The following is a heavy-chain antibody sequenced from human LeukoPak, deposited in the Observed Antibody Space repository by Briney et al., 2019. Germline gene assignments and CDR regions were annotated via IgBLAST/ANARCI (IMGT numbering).Heavy chain of an antibody. D-gene: IGHD4-23*01. CDR3: ARGSRGGNSYYFDY. Sequence: GGINHSGSTNYNPSPKSRVTISVDTSKNQFSLKLSSVTAADTAVYYCARGSRGGNSYYFDYWGQGTLVTVSS. J-gene: IGHJ4*02. V-gene: IGHV4-34*01. CDR2: INHSGST.